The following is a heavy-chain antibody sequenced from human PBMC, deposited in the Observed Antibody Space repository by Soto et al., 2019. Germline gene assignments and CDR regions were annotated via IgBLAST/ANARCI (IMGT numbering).Heavy chain of an antibody. D-gene: IGHD3-22*01. Sequence: GGSLRLSCAASGLSVSSNYMSWVRQAPGKGLEWVSLIYIAGATYYADSVKGRFTISRDNSKNTLYLQMNSLRAEDTAVYYCAKSPGMYYYDSSGYYHYDYWGQGTLVTVS. CDR3: AKSPGMYYYDSSGYYHYDY. CDR1: GLSVSSNY. J-gene: IGHJ4*02. V-gene: IGHV3-53*01. CDR2: IYIAGAT.